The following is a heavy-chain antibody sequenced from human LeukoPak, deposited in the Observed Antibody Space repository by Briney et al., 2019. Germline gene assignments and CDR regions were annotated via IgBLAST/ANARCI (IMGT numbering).Heavy chain of an antibody. J-gene: IGHJ4*02. Sequence: PSETLSLTCAVSGGSISSGGYYWSWIRQPPGKGLEWIGYIYYSGSTNYNPSLKSRVTISVDTSKNQFSLKLSSVTAADTAVYYCARTGYYYDYYFDYWGQGTLVTVSS. V-gene: IGHV4-61*08. CDR2: IYYSGST. CDR3: ARTGYYYDYYFDY. D-gene: IGHD3-22*01. CDR1: GGSISSGGYY.